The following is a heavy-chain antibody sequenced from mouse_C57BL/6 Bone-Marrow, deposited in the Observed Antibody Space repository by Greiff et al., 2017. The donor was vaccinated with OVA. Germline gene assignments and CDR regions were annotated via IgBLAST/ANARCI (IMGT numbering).Heavy chain of an antibody. J-gene: IGHJ2*01. Sequence: EVKLMESGGDLVKPGGSLKLSCAASGFTFSSYGMSWVRQTPDKRLEWVATISSGGSYTYYPDSVKGRFTISRDNAKNTLYLQMSSLKSEDTAMYYCARSYYSNSYFDYWGQGTTLTVSS. D-gene: IGHD2-5*01. CDR3: ARSYYSNSYFDY. CDR2: ISSGGSYT. V-gene: IGHV5-6*01. CDR1: GFTFSSYG.